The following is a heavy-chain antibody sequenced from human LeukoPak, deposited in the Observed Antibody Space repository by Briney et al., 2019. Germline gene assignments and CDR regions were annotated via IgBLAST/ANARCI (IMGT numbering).Heavy chain of an antibody. D-gene: IGHD3-10*01. CDR3: ARVLITMVRGVILDYYYGMDV. J-gene: IGHJ6*02. Sequence: GGSLRLSCAASGFTFSSYWMHWVRQAPGKGLVWVSRINSDGSSTSYADSVKGRFTISRDNAKNTLYLQMNSLRAEDTAVYYCARVLITMVRGVILDYYYGMDVWGQGTTVTGSS. CDR2: INSDGSST. V-gene: IGHV3-74*01. CDR1: GFTFSSYW.